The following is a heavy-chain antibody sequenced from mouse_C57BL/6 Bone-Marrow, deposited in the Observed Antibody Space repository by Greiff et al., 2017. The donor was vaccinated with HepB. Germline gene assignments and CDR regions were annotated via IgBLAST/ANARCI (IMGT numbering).Heavy chain of an antibody. D-gene: IGHD1-1*01. CDR3: AVYYYGSTHWYFDV. V-gene: IGHV1-81*01. CDR1: GYTFTSYG. Sequence: VQLQQSGAELARPGASVKLSCKASGYTFTSYGISWVKQRTGQGLEWIGEIYPRSGNTYYNEKFKGKATLTADKSSSTAYMELRSLTSEDSAVYVCAVYYYGSTHWYFDVWGTGTTVTVSS. CDR2: IYPRSGNT. J-gene: IGHJ1*03.